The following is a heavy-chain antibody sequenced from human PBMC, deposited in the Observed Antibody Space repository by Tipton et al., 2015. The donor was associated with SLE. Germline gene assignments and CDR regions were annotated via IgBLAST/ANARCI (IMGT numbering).Heavy chain of an antibody. J-gene: IGHJ3*01. Sequence: GSLRLSCSASGFAFSDYYMSWIRQAPGKGLEWISYITAGGSIKYYANSVKGRFTVSRDNVNNSVYLHMNSLRLEDTALYYCVKDAGYWEIYDGFEVWGRGTVVTVSS. CDR2: ITAGGSIK. CDR1: GFAFSDYY. CDR3: VKDAGYWEIYDGFEV. D-gene: IGHD2-15*01. V-gene: IGHV3-11*01.